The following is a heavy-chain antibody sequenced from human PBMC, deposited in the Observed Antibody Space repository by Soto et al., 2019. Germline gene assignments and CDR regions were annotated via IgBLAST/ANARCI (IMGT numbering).Heavy chain of an antibody. V-gene: IGHV4-31*03. CDR3: AREGGTDYYDSSGYLAPTRYFQH. CDR2: IYYMGST. D-gene: IGHD3-22*01. J-gene: IGHJ1*01. Sequence: QVQLQESGPGLVKPSQTLSLTCTVSGGSISSGGYYWSWIRQHPGKGLEWIGYIYYMGSTYYNPSLKSRVTISVDTSKNQFSLKLSSVTAADTAVYYCAREGGTDYYDSSGYLAPTRYFQHWGQGTLVTVSS. CDR1: GGSISSGGYY.